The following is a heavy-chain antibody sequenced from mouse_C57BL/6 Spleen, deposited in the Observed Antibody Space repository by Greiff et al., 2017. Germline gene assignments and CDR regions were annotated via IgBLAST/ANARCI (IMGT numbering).Heavy chain of an antibody. V-gene: IGHV1-69*01. CDR3: ARSDSSGYDY. CDR2: IDPSDSYT. CDR1: GYTFTSYW. D-gene: IGHD3-2*02. J-gene: IGHJ2*01. Sequence: QVQLQQPGAELVMPGASVKLSCKASGYTFTSYWMHWVKQRPGQGLEWIGEIDPSDSYTNYNQKFKGKSTLTVDNSSSTAYMQLSSLTSEDSAVYYCARSDSSGYDYWGQGTTLTVSS.